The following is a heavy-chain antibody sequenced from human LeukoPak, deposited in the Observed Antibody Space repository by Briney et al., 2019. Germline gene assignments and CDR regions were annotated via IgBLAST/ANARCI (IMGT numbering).Heavy chain of an antibody. CDR1: GFAFSSYW. J-gene: IGHJ4*02. Sequence: GGSLRLSCAASGFAFSSYWMSWVRQAPGKGLEWVAFIRYDGTNKYYADSVKGRFTISRDNSKNTLFLQMYSLRAEDTATYYCAKISGYYPSDYWGQGTLVTVSS. CDR3: AKISGYYPSDY. CDR2: IRYDGTNK. D-gene: IGHD3-22*01. V-gene: IGHV3-30*02.